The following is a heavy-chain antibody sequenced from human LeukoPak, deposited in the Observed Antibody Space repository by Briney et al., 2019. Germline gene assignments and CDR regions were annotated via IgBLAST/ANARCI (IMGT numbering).Heavy chain of an antibody. Sequence: GGSLRLSCAASGFTFSDYYMSWIRQASGKGLEWVSYISSSGSTIYYADSVKGRFTISRDNAKNSLYLQMNSLRAEDTAVYYCARDHYDSSGNWFDPWGQGTLVTVSS. CDR2: ISSSGSTI. CDR1: GFTFSDYY. J-gene: IGHJ5*02. CDR3: ARDHYDSSGNWFDP. V-gene: IGHV3-11*01. D-gene: IGHD3-22*01.